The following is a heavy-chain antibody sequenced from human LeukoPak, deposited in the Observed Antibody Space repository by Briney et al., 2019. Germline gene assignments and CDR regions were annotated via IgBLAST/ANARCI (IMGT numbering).Heavy chain of an antibody. CDR2: IYPGDSDT. CDR1: GYSFTSYW. Sequence: GESLKISCKGSGYSFTSYWIGWVRQMPGKGLEWMGIIYPGDSDTRYSPSFQDQVTISADKSISTAYLQWSSLKASDTAMYYCARLGSDYYYAPNWFDPWGQGTLVTVSS. CDR3: ARLGSDYYYAPNWFDP. J-gene: IGHJ5*02. V-gene: IGHV5-51*01. D-gene: IGHD3-10*01.